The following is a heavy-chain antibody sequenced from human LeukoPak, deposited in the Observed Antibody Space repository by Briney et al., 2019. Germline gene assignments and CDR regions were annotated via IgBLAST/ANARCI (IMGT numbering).Heavy chain of an antibody. D-gene: IGHD3-22*01. Sequence: GEALKISCEGSGYSFTSYWIGWVRQLPGKGLEWMGIIYPGDSDTRYSPSFQGQVTISADKSIRTAYLQWGSLKASDTAMYYCARKGASYDSSGHIDYWGQGTLVTVSS. CDR2: IYPGDSDT. CDR1: GYSFTSYW. V-gene: IGHV5-51*01. J-gene: IGHJ4*02. CDR3: ARKGASYDSSGHIDY.